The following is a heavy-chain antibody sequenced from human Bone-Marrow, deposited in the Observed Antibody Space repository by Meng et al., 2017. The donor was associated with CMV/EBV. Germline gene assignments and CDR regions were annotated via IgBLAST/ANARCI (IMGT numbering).Heavy chain of an antibody. CDR1: GGSISSYY. J-gene: IGHJ6*02. CDR3: ARSRRRYCSSTSCAIRDYYYGMDV. D-gene: IGHD2-2*01. Sequence: GSLRLSCTVSGGSISSYYWSWIRQPPGKGLEWIGYIYYSGSTNYNPSLKSRVAISVDTSKNQFSLKLSSVTAADTAVYYCARSRRRYCSSTSCAIRDYYYGMDVWGQGTTVNGAS. CDR2: IYYSGST. V-gene: IGHV4-59*01.